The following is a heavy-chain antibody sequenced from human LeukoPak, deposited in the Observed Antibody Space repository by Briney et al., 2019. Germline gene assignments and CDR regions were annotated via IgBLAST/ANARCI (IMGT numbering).Heavy chain of an antibody. CDR3: AIGSTVFHARR. CDR1: EFNARYTY. D-gene: IGHD4-17*01. Sequence: GGSLRLSCVASEFNARYTYMTWVRQAPGKGLEWISVIYRGGYTDYADSVKGRFTISSDNPKRTLYLQMNSLSAEDTATYYCAIGSTVFHARRWGRGTRVTVSS. V-gene: IGHV3-53*01. J-gene: IGHJ4*02. CDR2: IYRGGYT.